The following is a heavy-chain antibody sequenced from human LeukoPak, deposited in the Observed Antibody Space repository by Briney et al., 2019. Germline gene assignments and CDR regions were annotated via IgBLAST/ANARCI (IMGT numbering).Heavy chain of an antibody. CDR1: GGSISSSSYY. V-gene: IGHV4-61*02. CDR2: IYTSGST. J-gene: IGHJ6*03. D-gene: IGHD3-10*01. Sequence: PSETLSLTCTVSGGSISSSSYYWGWIRQPPGKGLEWIGRIYTSGSTNYNPSLKSRVTISVDTSKNQFSLKLSSVTAADTAVYYCARDGGYDSGSYKIYYYYYMDVWGKGTTVTISS. CDR3: ARDGGYDSGSYKIYYYYYMDV.